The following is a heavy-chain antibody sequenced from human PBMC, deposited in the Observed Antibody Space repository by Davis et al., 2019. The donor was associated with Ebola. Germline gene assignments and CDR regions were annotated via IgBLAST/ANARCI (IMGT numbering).Heavy chain of an antibody. CDR3: ARGLYWPNYYYYGMDV. Sequence: GESLKISCAASGFTFSGFWMSWVRQAPGKGLEWVANINQDGSEKQYVDSVKGRFTISRDNAKNSLYLQMNSLRAEDTAVYYCARGLYWPNYYYYGMDVWGQGTTVTVSS. V-gene: IGHV3-7*03. J-gene: IGHJ6*02. CDR2: INQDGSEK. D-gene: IGHD2-8*02. CDR1: GFTFSGFW.